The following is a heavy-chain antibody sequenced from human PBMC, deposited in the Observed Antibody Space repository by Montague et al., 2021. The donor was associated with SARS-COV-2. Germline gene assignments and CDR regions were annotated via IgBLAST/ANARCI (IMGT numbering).Heavy chain of an antibody. CDR3: ARGAVATGFLFDY. J-gene: IGHJ4*02. V-gene: IGHV4-31*03. CDR2: IYYSGST. Sequence: TLSLTCTVSGGSISSGGYYWSWIRQHPGKGLEWIGYIYYSGSTYYNPSLKSRVTISVDTSKTQFSLKLSSVTVADTAVYYCARGAVATGFLFDYWGQGTLVTVSS. D-gene: IGHD5-12*01. CDR1: GGSISSGGYY.